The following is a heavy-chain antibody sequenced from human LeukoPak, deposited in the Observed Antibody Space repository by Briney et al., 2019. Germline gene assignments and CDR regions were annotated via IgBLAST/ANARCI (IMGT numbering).Heavy chain of an antibody. CDR1: GFTFSSYA. CDR2: ISYDGTNK. Sequence: GGSLRLSCAASGFTFSSYAVHWVRQAPGKGLEWVALISYDGTNKYYADSVKGRFTISRDNSKNTLYLQMNSLRAEDTAVYYCAKDRSWFGELLSLDYWGQGTLVTVSS. D-gene: IGHD3-10*01. V-gene: IGHV3-30*04. CDR3: AKDRSWFGELLSLDY. J-gene: IGHJ4*02.